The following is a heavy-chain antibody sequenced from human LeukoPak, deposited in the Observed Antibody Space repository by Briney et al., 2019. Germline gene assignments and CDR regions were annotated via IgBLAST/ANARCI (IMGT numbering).Heavy chain of an antibody. CDR3: ATYYYDSSGSPHFDY. V-gene: IGHV4-59*01. CDR1: GGSFSGYY. D-gene: IGHD3-22*01. J-gene: IGHJ4*02. Sequence: SETLSLTCAVYGGSFSGYYWSWIRQPPGKGLEWIGYIYYSGSTNYNPSLKSRVTISVDTPKNQFSLKLSSVTAADTAVYYCATYYYDSSGSPHFDYWGQGTLVTVSS. CDR2: IYYSGST.